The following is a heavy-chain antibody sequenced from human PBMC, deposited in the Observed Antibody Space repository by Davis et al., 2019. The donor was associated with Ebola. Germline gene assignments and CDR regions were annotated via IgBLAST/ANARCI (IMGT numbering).Heavy chain of an antibody. D-gene: IGHD3-10*01. V-gene: IGHV3-11*06. CDR1: GFTFSDYY. CDR3: ARSTYYYGSGSRPNWFDP. J-gene: IGHJ5*02. Sequence: GESLKISCAASGFTFSDYYMSWIRQAPGKGLEWVSYISSSSSYTNYADSVKGRFTISRDNAKNSLYLQMNSLRAEDTAVYYCARSTYYYGSGSRPNWFDPWGQGTLVTVSS. CDR2: ISSSSSYT.